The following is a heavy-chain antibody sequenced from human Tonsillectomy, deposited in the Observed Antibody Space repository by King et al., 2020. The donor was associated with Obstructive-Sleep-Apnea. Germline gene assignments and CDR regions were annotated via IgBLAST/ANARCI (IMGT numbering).Heavy chain of an antibody. CDR3: VKDLRRSSGPLGYFDS. CDR1: GFTFSNLC. J-gene: IGHJ4*02. V-gene: IGHV3-64D*09. Sequence: VQLVESGGGLVQPGGSLRLSCSASGFTFSNLCMHWVRQAPGKGLEYVSSSSSDGGWTYYADSVKGRFTISRDNSKNTLDLQMISLRAEDTAIYYCVKDLRRSSGPLGYFDSWGQGTLVTVSS. D-gene: IGHD6-25*01. CDR2: SSSDGGWT.